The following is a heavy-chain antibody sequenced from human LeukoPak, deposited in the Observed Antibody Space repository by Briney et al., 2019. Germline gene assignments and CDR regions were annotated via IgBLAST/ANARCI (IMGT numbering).Heavy chain of an antibody. CDR1: GFTFSSYD. CDR2: IRYDGSRK. V-gene: IGHV3-30*02. CDR3: AKNGDRGAYCSGGSCYPYFYYYMDV. D-gene: IGHD2-15*01. Sequence: GGSLRLSCAASGFTFSSYDMHWVRQAPGKGLEWVAFIRYDGSRKYCADSVKGRFTISRDNSKNTLYLQMNSLRAEDTAIYYCAKNGDRGAYCSGGSCYPYFYYYMDVWGKGTTVTISS. J-gene: IGHJ6*03.